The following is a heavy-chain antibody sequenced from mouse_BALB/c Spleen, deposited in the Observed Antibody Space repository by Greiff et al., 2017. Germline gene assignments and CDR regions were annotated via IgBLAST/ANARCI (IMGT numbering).Heavy chain of an antibody. J-gene: IGHJ4*01. CDR3: ASYDDYAMDY. D-gene: IGHD2-12*01. Sequence: VQLVESGPGLVAPSQSLSITCTVSGFSLTSYGVHWVRQPPGKGLEWLGVIWAGGSTNYNSALMSRLSISKDNSKSQVFLKMNSLQTDDTAMYYCASYDDYAMDYWGQGTSVTVSS. V-gene: IGHV2-9*02. CDR2: IWAGGST. CDR1: GFSLTSYG.